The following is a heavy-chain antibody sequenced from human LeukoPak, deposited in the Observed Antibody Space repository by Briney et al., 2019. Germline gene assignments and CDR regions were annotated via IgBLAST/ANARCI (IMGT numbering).Heavy chain of an antibody. D-gene: IGHD3-9*01. CDR1: GFTFSSYA. CDR3: ARDGPRIQGHIDSLRNWYFDL. Sequence: PGGSLRLSCAASGFTFSSYAMHWVRQAPGKGLEWVAVISYDGSNKYYADSVKGRFTISRDNAKNSLYLQMNSLRVEDTAVYYCARDGPRIQGHIDSLRNWYFDLWGRGTLVTVSS. V-gene: IGHV3-30*04. J-gene: IGHJ2*01. CDR2: ISYDGSNK.